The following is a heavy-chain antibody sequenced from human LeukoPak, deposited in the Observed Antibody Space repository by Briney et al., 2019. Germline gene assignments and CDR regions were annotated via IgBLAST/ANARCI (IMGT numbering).Heavy chain of an antibody. CDR2: IYYSGST. V-gene: IGHV4-59*01. CDR1: GGSISSYY. D-gene: IGHD5-18*01. J-gene: IGHJ4*02. Sequence: TSETLSLTCTVSGGSISSYYWSWIRQPPGKGLEWIGYIYYSGSTNYNPSLKSRVTISVDTSKNQFSLKLSSVTAADTAVYYCARDPAPYSYGIMGYFDYWGQGTLVTVSS. CDR3: ARDPAPYSYGIMGYFDY.